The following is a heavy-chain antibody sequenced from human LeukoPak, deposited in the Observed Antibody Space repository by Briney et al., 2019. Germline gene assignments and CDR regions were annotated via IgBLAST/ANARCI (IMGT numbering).Heavy chain of an antibody. D-gene: IGHD6-19*01. V-gene: IGHV4-39*02. J-gene: IGHJ4*02. CDR3: ASSGWYEGGVY. CDR2: IYYSGST. Sequence: SETRCLTCTVSGGSISNTNYYWGWIRQPPGKGLEWIGTIYYSGSTYYNPSLKSRVTISVDTSKNHFSLKLSSVTAADTAVYYCASSGWYEGGVYWGQGTLVTVSS. CDR1: GGSISNTNYY.